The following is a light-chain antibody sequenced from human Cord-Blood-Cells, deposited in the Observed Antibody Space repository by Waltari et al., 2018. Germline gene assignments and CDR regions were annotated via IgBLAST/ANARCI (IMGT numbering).Light chain of an antibody. CDR3: CSYAGSYTWV. CDR1: SSDVGGYNY. J-gene: IGLJ3*02. Sequence: QSALTQPRSVSGSPGQSFTISCTGTSSDVGGYNYVSWYQHHPGKAPKLMIYDVSNRPSGVPDRFSGSKSGNTASLTISGLQAEDEADYYCCSYAGSYTWVFGGGTKLTVL. V-gene: IGLV2-11*01. CDR2: DVS.